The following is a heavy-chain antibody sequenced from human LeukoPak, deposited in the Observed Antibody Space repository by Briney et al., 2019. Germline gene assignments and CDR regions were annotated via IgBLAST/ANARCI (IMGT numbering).Heavy chain of an antibody. CDR1: GFTFSSYN. CDR3: ARGPFSGYHYYFDY. V-gene: IGHV3-21*01. CDR2: IGIRNNYM. Sequence: GGSLRFSGTTAGFTFSSYNMIWVRQAPGKGLEWFSSIGIRNNYMYYADSVKGRFTISRDIAKNALYLQMNSLRVEDTAVYYCARGPFSGYHYYFDYWGQGTLVTVSS. D-gene: IGHD3-22*01. J-gene: IGHJ4*02.